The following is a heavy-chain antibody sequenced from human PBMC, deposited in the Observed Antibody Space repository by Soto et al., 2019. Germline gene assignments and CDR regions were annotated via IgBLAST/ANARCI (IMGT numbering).Heavy chain of an antibody. CDR3: ARRGKGLYFDY. D-gene: IGHD3-10*01. V-gene: IGHV3-64*01. CDR1: GFTFSSYA. J-gene: IGHJ4*02. Sequence: EVQLVESGGGLVQPGGSLRLSCAASGFTFSSYAMHWVRRAPGKGLEYVSVISGNGDSTYYANSVKGRFTISRDNSKNTLYLQMASLKAEDMAVYYCARRGKGLYFDYWGQGTLVTVSS. CDR2: ISGNGDST.